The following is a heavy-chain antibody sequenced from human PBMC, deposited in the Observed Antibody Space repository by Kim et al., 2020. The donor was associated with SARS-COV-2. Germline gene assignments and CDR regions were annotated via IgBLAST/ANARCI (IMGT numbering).Heavy chain of an antibody. CDR1: GFTFGDYA. CDR3: TREEWFGELLYQAFDY. J-gene: IGHJ4*02. V-gene: IGHV3-49*03. CDR2: IRSKAYGGTT. D-gene: IGHD3-10*01. Sequence: GGSLRLSCTASGFTFGDYAMSWFRQAPGKGLEWVGFIRSKAYGGTTEYAASVKGRFTISRDDSKSIAYLQMNSLKTEDTAVYYCTREEWFGELLYQAFDYWGQGTLVTVSS.